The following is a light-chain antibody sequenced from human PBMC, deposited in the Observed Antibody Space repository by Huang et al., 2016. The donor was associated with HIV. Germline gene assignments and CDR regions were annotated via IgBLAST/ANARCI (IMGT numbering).Light chain of an antibody. Sequence: DVVMTQSPLSLPVTLGQPAAISCRSSQTLVHTDGNTYLNWFLQRPGQSPRRLIYKVSNRDSGVPDRFSGSGSGIECTLTISRVEAEDIGVYYCMQGTHWPPGSFGQGTKVEIK. CDR2: KVS. CDR3: MQGTHWPPGS. CDR1: QTLVHTDGNTY. V-gene: IGKV2-30*02. J-gene: IGKJ1*01.